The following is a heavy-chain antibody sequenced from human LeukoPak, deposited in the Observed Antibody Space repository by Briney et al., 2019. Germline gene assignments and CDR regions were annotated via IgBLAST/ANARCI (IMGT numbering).Heavy chain of an antibody. CDR2: IYNSGST. CDR1: VDSVSSGGYY. Sequence: SETLSLSCTVSVDSVSSGGYYWSWISQHPGSGLGWIGYIYNSGSTYYNPSHKSRVTISVDTSKNQCSLKLSSVTAADTAVYSCARTGDRYYYYYGMDVWGQGTTVTVSS. J-gene: IGHJ6*02. D-gene: IGHD1-14*01. CDR3: ARTGDRYYYYYGMDV. V-gene: IGHV4-31*03.